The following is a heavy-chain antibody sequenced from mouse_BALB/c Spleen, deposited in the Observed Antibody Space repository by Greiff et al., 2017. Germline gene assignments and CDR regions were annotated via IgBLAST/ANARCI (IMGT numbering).Heavy chain of an antibody. CDR3: ARGDYGVDY. D-gene: IGHD2-4*01. CDR2: IDPANGNT. CDR1: GFNINDTY. Sequence: EVKLQESGAELVKPGASVKLSCTASGFNINDTYMHWVKQRPEQGLEWIGRIDPANGNTKYDPKFQGKATITADASSNPAYLQLSSLTSEDTAVYYCARGDYGVDYWGQGTTLTVSS. V-gene: IGHV14-3*02. J-gene: IGHJ2*01.